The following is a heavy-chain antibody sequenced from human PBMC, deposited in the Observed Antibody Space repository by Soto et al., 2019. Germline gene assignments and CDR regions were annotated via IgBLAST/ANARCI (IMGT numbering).Heavy chain of an antibody. J-gene: IGHJ4*02. V-gene: IGHV4-30-2*01. CDR1: GGSISSGGYS. D-gene: IGHD5-12*01. CDR3: AAGGGLPRYY. CDR2: IYHSGST. Sequence: QLQLQESGSGLVKPSQTLSLTCAVSGGSISSGGYSWSWIRQPPGKGLEWIGYIYHSGSTYYNPSLRSRVTISVARSKTQFSLKLSSVTAADTAVYYCAAGGGLPRYYWGQGTLVTVSS.